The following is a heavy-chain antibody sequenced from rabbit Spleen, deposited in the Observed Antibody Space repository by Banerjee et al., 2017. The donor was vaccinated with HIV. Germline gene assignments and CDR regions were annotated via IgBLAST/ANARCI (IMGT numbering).Heavy chain of an antibody. Sequence: QSLEESGGDLVKPGASLTLTCTASGFSFSSRYYLCWVRPAPGKGLEWIACIYSGSSADTYYASWAKGRFTISKTASTTVTLQMTSLTAADTATYFCARETSSGWGIISFYFSLWGQGTLVTVS. V-gene: IGHV1S40*01. CDR1: GFSFSSRYY. CDR3: ARETSSGWGIISFYFSL. CDR2: IYSGSSADT. J-gene: IGHJ4*01. D-gene: IGHD4-1*01.